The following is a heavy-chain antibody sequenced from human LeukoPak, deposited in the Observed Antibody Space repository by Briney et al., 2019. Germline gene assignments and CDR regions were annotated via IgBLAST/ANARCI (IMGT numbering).Heavy chain of an antibody. D-gene: IGHD6-13*01. CDR1: GGSFSGYY. Sequence: SETLSLTCAVYGGSFSGYYWSWIRQPPGKGLEWIGEINHSGSTNYNPSLKSRVTISVDTSKNQFSPKLSSVTAADTAVYYCARATAAAGYAFDIWGQGTMVTVSS. J-gene: IGHJ3*02. CDR3: ARATAAAGYAFDI. CDR2: INHSGST. V-gene: IGHV4-34*01.